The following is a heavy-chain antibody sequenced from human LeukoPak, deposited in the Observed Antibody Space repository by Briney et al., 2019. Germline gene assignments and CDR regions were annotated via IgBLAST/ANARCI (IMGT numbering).Heavy chain of an antibody. Sequence: PGGSLRLSCAASGFTFSSYGMHWVRQAPGKGLEWVAVISYDGSNKYYADSVKGRFTISRDNSKNTLYLQMNSLRAEDTAVYYCARDSYSNYYYYYYMDVWGKGTTVTVSS. CDR2: ISYDGSNK. CDR1: GFTFSSYG. J-gene: IGHJ6*03. V-gene: IGHV3-30*03. D-gene: IGHD4-11*01. CDR3: ARDSYSNYYYYYYMDV.